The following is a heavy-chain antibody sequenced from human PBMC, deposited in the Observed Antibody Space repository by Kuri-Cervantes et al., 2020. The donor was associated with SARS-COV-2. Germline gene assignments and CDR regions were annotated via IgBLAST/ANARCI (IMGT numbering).Heavy chain of an antibody. CDR1: GYTFTSYY. CDR2: INPSGGST. V-gene: IGHV1-46*01. CDR3: AREGVVSHRGYYMDV. J-gene: IGHJ6*03. Sequence: ASVKVSCKASGYTFTSYYMHWVRQAPGQGLEWMGIINPSGGSTSYAQKFQGRVTMTRDTSISTAYMELSRLRSYDTAVYSCAREGVVSHRGYYMDVWGKGTTVTVSS. D-gene: IGHD3-3*01.